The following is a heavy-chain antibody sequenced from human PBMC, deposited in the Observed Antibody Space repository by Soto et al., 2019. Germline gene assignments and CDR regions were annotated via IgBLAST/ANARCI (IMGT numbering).Heavy chain of an antibody. CDR1: GGSISSGGYY. Sequence: SETLSLTCTVSGGSISSGGYYWSWIRQHPGKGLEWIGYIYYSGSTYYNPSLKSRVTISVDTSKNQFSLKLSSVTAADTAVYYCARAGGSGSYLGYYYYYMDVWGKGTTVT. CDR3: ARAGGSGSYLGYYYYYMDV. J-gene: IGHJ6*03. V-gene: IGHV4-31*03. D-gene: IGHD3-10*01. CDR2: IYYSGST.